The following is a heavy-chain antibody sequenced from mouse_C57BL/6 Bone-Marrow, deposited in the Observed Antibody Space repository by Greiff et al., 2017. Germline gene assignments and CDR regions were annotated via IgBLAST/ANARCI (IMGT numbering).Heavy chain of an antibody. Sequence: VKLMESGPGLVQPSQSLSITCTVSGFSLTSYGVHWVRQSPGKGVEWLGVLWSGGSTDYNAAFISRLSISKDNSKSQVFFKMNSLQADDTAIYYCARGLLRWALDYWGQGTTLPVYS. V-gene: IGHV2-2*01. CDR1: GFSLTSYG. J-gene: IGHJ2*01. D-gene: IGHD1-1*01. CDR2: LWSGGST. CDR3: ARGLLRWALDY.